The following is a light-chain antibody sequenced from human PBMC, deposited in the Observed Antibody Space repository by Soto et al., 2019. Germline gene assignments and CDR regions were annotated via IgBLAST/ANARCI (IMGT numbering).Light chain of an antibody. CDR3: QQYNSDSRT. CDR1: QSISTW. Sequence: DIQMTQSPSTLSASVGDRVTITCRASQSISTWLAWYQQKPGNAPKLLIFDASNLESGVPSRFSGSGSGTEFTLTIDSLQPDDFATYYCQQYNSDSRTFGQGTELEIK. J-gene: IGKJ1*01. CDR2: DAS. V-gene: IGKV1-5*01.